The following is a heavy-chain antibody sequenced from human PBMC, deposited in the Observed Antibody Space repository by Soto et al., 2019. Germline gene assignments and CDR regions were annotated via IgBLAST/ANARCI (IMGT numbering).Heavy chain of an antibody. CDR2: LYRGGNT. V-gene: IGHV3-53*01. CDR3: ARGHYYDSSPSGAFDI. J-gene: IGHJ3*02. Sequence: GGSLRLSCAASGFTVSNNYMGWVRQAPGEGLEWLSVLYRGGNTYYADSVKGRFTISRDNSKNTLFLQMNSLRAEDTAVYYCARGHYYDSSPSGAFDIWGQGKMVTVSS. D-gene: IGHD3-22*01. CDR1: GFTVSNNY.